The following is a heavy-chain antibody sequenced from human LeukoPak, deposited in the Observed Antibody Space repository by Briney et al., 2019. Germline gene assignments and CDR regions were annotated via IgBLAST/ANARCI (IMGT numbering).Heavy chain of an antibody. Sequence: GGSLRLSCAASGFTFSSYSMNWVRQAPGKGLEWVSYISSSSSTIYYADSVKGRFTISRDNAKNSLYLQMNSLRAEDTALYYCAKDSRITIFGVIDYWGQGSLVTVSS. D-gene: IGHD3-3*01. J-gene: IGHJ4*02. CDR3: AKDSRITIFGVIDY. CDR2: ISSSSSTI. V-gene: IGHV3-48*01. CDR1: GFTFSSYS.